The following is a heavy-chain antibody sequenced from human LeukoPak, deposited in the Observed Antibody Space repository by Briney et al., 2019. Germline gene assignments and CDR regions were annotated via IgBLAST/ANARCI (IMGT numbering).Heavy chain of an antibody. CDR1: GFNFNNYG. CDR3: AKDVPNWGIDY. V-gene: IGHV3-30*02. J-gene: IGHJ4*02. D-gene: IGHD7-27*01. CDR2: IRYDGSGK. Sequence: PGGSLRLSCAASGFNFNNYGMHWVRQAPGKGLEWVAFIRYDGSGKYYADSVKGRFTISRDNSKNTLYLHMNSLRAEDTAVYYCAKDVPNWGIDYWGQGTLVPVSS.